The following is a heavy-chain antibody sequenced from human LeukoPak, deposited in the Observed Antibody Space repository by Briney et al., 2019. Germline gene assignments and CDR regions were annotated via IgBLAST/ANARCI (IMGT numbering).Heavy chain of an antibody. Sequence: GGSLRLSCAASGFTFSSYAIHWVRQAPGKGLEWVAVISYDGNNKYYADSVKGRFTISRDNSKNTLYLQMNSLRAEDTAVYYCAREGTYYFDYWGQGTLVTVSS. CDR2: ISYDGNNK. CDR1: GFTFSSYA. V-gene: IGHV3-30-3*01. CDR3: AREGTYYFDY. J-gene: IGHJ4*02. D-gene: IGHD1-1*01.